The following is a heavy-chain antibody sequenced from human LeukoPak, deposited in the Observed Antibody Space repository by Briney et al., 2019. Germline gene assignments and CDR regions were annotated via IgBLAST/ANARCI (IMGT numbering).Heavy chain of an antibody. Sequence: GGSLRLSCAASGFNVSSNYISWIRQAPGKGLEWVSVIYSGGSTYYADSVKGRFTISRDNSKNTLYLQMNSLRAEDTAVYYCARDLVVPAARGVTFDYWGQGTLVTVSS. CDR1: GFNVSSNY. J-gene: IGHJ4*02. V-gene: IGHV3-66*01. CDR2: IYSGGST. CDR3: ARDLVVPAARGVTFDY. D-gene: IGHD2-2*01.